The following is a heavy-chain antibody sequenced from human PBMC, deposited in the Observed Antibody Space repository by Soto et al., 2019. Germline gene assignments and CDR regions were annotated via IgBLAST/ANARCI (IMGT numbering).Heavy chain of an antibody. D-gene: IGHD3-10*01. CDR3: ATPSTFAHYYGSGSYYTQRPLDY. Sequence: ASVKVSCKASGYTFTSYAMHWVRQAPGQRLEWMGWINAGNGNTKYSQKFQGRVTITRDTSASTAYMELSSLRSEDTAVYYCATPSTFAHYYGSGSYYTQRPLDYWGQGTLVTVSS. J-gene: IGHJ4*02. CDR1: GYTFTSYA. V-gene: IGHV1-3*01. CDR2: INAGNGNT.